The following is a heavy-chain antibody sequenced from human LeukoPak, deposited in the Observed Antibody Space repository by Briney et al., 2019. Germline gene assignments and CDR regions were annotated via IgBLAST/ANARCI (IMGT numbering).Heavy chain of an antibody. Sequence: PSETLSLTCTVSGASIDTDYWSWIRQPPGEGLEWIGYIFDSGGPNNNPSPTSRRTISLYTAKNQISLWLRSVTAAATDLYFFAGRSGRFSFDGSSQRSLATVS. CDR1: GASIDTDY. CDR3: AGRSGRFSFDG. J-gene: IGHJ3*01. CDR2: IFDSGGP. D-gene: IGHD6-19*01. V-gene: IGHV4-59*03.